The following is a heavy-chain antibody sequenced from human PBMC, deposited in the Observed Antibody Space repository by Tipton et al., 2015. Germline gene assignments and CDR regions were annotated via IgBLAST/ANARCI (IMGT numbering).Heavy chain of an antibody. CDR2: IYPDDSDS. CDR1: GYSFNNYW. Sequence: QSGAEVKKSGESLKISCKASGYSFNNYWIGWVRQMPGKGLEWMGIIYPDDSDSTYSPSFRGLVTFSVDKSITTAYLQWSSLGASDTAMYYCARRGCSGDDCNHEAFDIWGQGTMVTVSS. D-gene: IGHD2-21*01. CDR3: ARRGCSGDDCNHEAFDI. V-gene: IGHV5-51*01. J-gene: IGHJ3*02.